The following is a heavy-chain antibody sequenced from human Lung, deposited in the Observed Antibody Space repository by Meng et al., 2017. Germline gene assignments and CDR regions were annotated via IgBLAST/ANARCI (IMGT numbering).Heavy chain of an antibody. D-gene: IGHD4-11*01. CDR3: ARGPTTMAHDFDY. J-gene: IGHJ4*02. CDR2: INHSGST. V-gene: IGHV4-34*01. CDR1: GGSFSGYY. Sequence: VPALQWGAGVLKPSEPLSLTCVVSGGSFSGYYWSWIRQPPGKGLEWIGEINHSGSTNYNPSLESRATISVDTSQNNLSLKLSSVTAADSAVYYCARGPTTMAHDFDYWGQGTLVTVSS.